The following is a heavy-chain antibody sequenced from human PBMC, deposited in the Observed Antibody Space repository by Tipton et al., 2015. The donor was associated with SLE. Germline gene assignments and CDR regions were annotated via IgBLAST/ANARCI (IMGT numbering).Heavy chain of an antibody. Sequence: QLVQSGAEVKKPGASVKVSCKASGYTFTSYDINWVRQATGQGLEWMGWMNPNSGKTGYAQKFQGRVTMTRNTSISTAYMELSSLRSEDTAVYYCARVISVATRYYYYYYGKDVWGQGTTVTVSS. V-gene: IGHV1-8*01. D-gene: IGHD5-12*01. CDR2: MNPNSGKT. J-gene: IGHJ6*02. CDR3: ARVISVATRYYYYYYGKDV. CDR1: GYTFTSYD.